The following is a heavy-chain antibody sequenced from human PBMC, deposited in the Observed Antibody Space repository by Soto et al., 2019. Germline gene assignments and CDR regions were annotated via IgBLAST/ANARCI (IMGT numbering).Heavy chain of an antibody. D-gene: IGHD4-17*01. CDR1: GFTFGSYA. V-gene: IGHV3-23*01. CDR2: ISGSGGST. Sequence: EVQLLESGGGLVQPGGSLRLSCEASGFTFGSYAVGWVRQAPGRGLEWVSAISGSGGSTFYPDSVKGRFTISRDNSKNTLFLRMNSLRAEDTAVYYCARHRDSTVTHTMATIWGQGPLVPVSS. CDR3: ARHRDSTVTHTMATI. J-gene: IGHJ4*02.